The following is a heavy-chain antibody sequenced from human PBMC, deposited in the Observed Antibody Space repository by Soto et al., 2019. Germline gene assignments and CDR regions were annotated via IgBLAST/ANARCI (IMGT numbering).Heavy chain of an antibody. V-gene: IGHV3-30*18. CDR3: VKDRSTNWRLGYYGMDV. D-gene: IGHD1-1*01. CDR2: ISNDGSNQ. J-gene: IGHJ6*02. CDR1: GFTCRSYG. Sequence: QVQLVESEGGVVQPGRSLRLSCAASGFTCRSYGMHWVRQAPGKGLEWVAVISNDGSNQYYADSVKGRFTISRDDSKNTQYLQMNSLRAEDTAVYYCVKDRSTNWRLGYYGMDVWGQGTTVTVSS.